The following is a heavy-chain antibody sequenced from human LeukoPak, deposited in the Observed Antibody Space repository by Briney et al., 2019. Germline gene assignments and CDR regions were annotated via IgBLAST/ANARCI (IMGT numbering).Heavy chain of an antibody. CDR2: IYYSGST. D-gene: IGHD4-23*01. J-gene: IGHJ4*02. Sequence: PSETLSLTCTVSGGSISSYYWSWIRQPPGKGLEWIGYIYYSGSTNYNPSLKSRVTISVDTSKNQFSLMLSSVTAADTAVYYCAREYGGNSWFNYWSQGTLVTVSS. CDR1: GGSISSYY. CDR3: AREYGGNSWFNY. V-gene: IGHV4-59*01.